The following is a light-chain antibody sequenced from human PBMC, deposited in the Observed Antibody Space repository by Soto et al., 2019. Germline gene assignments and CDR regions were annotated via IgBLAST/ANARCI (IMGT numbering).Light chain of an antibody. Sequence: QSALTQPRSVSGSPGQSVTISCTGTSNDVGGYNYVSWYQQHPGKAPKLIIYDVSKRPSGVPDRFSGSKSGNTASLTISGLQAEDEAYYYCCSYAGSPYVFGTGTKLTFL. CDR1: SNDVGGYNY. CDR2: DVS. CDR3: CSYAGSPYV. J-gene: IGLJ1*01. V-gene: IGLV2-11*01.